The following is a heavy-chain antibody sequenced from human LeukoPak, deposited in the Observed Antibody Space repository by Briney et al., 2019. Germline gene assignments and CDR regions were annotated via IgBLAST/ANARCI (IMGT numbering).Heavy chain of an antibody. CDR2: INAGNGNT. CDR1: GYTFTSYA. Sequence: GASVKVPCKASGYTFTSYAMHWVRQAPGQRLEWMGWINAGNGNTKYSQKFQGRVTITRDTSASTAYMELSSLRSEDTAVYYCARGVAAAGFFDYWGQGTLVTVSS. D-gene: IGHD6-13*01. CDR3: ARGVAAAGFFDY. J-gene: IGHJ4*02. V-gene: IGHV1-3*01.